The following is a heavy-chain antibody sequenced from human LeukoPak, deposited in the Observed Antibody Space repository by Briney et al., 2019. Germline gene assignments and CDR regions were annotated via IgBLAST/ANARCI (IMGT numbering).Heavy chain of an antibody. CDR3: ARDKAHSYGPNKYYYYYMDV. CDR2: ISSSSSTI. CDR1: GFTFGSYS. Sequence: TGGSLRLSCAASGFTFGSYSINWVRQAPGKGLEWISYISSSSSTIYYADSVRGRFTISRDYVKNSLYLQMNSLRAEDTAVYYCARDKAHSYGPNKYYYYYMDVWGKGTTVTVSS. J-gene: IGHJ6*03. D-gene: IGHD5-18*01. V-gene: IGHV3-48*01.